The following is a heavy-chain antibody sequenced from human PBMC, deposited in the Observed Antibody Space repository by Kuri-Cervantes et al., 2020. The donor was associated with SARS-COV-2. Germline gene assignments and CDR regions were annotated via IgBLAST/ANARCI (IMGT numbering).Heavy chain of an antibody. Sequence: SETLSLTCTVSGGSISSDYWSWIRQPPGKRLEWMGEINHSGSTNYNPSLKGRVTISVDKSKNQFSLRLSSVTPADTAVYYCARVRYCSGTSYRHCGWCDPWGQGTLVTVSS. CDR2: INHSGST. CDR3: ARVRYCSGTSYRHCGWCDP. D-gene: IGHD2-2*01. CDR1: GGSISSDY. V-gene: IGHV4-34*01. J-gene: IGHJ5*02.